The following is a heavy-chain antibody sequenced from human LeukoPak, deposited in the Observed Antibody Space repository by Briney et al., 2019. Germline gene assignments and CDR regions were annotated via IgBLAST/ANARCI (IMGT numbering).Heavy chain of an antibody. CDR2: IYTSGST. CDR1: GGSISSYY. D-gene: IGHD3-22*01. CDR3: ARDPYYYDSSGYYFGDAFDI. J-gene: IGHJ3*02. V-gene: IGHV4-4*07. Sequence: SETLSLTCTVSGGSISSYYWSWIRQPAGKGLEWIGRIYTSGSTNYNPSLKSRVTMSVDTSKNQFSLKLSSMTAADTAVYYCARDPYYYDSSGYYFGDAFDIWGQGTMVTVSS.